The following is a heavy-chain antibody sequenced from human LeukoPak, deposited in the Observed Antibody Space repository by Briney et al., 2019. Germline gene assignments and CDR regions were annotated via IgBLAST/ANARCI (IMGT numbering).Heavy chain of an antibody. V-gene: IGHV4-61*01. Sequence: SETLSLTCTVSGGSVSSGSYYWSWIRQPPGKGLEWIGYIYYSGSTNYNPSLKSRVTISVDTSKNQFSLKLSSVTAADTAVYYCARVSSPLQYNWFDPWGQGTLITVSS. CDR3: ARVSSPLQYNWFDP. CDR1: GGSVSSGSYY. CDR2: IYYSGST. J-gene: IGHJ5*02. D-gene: IGHD1-14*01.